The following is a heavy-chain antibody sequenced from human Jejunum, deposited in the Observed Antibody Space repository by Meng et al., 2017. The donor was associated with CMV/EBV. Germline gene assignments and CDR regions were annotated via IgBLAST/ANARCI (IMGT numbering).Heavy chain of an antibody. CDR1: SCSGGHYY. V-gene: IGHV4-61*01. CDR2: IYNSGST. J-gene: IGHJ3*02. Sequence: SCSGGHYYWNWIRQPPGKGLEWIGYIYNSGSTDYHPSLKSRVTISLDTSKNQFSLKLSSLTAADTAVYYCARNVYTYGFDAFDIWGQGTMVTVSS. D-gene: IGHD5-18*01. CDR3: ARNVYTYGFDAFDI.